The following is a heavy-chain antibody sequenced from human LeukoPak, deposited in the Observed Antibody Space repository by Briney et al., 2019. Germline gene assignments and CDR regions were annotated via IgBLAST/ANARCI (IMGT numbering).Heavy chain of an antibody. CDR2: ISYDGGNK. J-gene: IGHJ4*02. Sequence: PGGSLRLSCAASGFTFSSYAMHWVRQAPGKGLEWVAVISYDGGNKYYADSVKGRFTISRDTSKNTLSLQMNSLRAEDTAVYYCAKDSIHTAFGYYFDYWGQGTLVTVSS. D-gene: IGHD5-18*01. CDR3: AKDSIHTAFGYYFDY. V-gene: IGHV3-30*04. CDR1: GFTFSSYA.